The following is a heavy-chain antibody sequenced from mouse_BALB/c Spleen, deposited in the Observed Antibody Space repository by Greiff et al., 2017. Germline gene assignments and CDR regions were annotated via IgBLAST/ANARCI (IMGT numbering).Heavy chain of an antibody. CDR2: IYPGNSDT. D-gene: IGHD2-4*01. Sequence: EVQGVESGTVLARPGASVKMSCKASGYTFTSYWMHWVKQRPGQGLEWIGAIYPGNSDTSYNQKFKGKAKLTAVTSTSTAYMELSSLTNEDSAVYYCGYDYDDYAMDYWGQGTSVTVSS. CDR3: GYDYDDYAMDY. V-gene: IGHV1-5*01. CDR1: GYTFTSYW. J-gene: IGHJ4*01.